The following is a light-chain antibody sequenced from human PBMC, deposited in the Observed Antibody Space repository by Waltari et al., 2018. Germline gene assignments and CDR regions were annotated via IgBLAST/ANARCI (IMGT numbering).Light chain of an antibody. CDR3: MIWHSSAWV. CDR1: SGINVGTYR. Sequence: QAVLTQPSSLSASPGASASLTCTLRSGINVGTYRIYCYQQKPGSPPQYLLRYKSDSDNQQGSGVPSRFSGSKDASANAGILLISGLQSEDEADYYCMIWHSSAWVFGGGTRLIVL. J-gene: IGLJ3*02. V-gene: IGLV5-45*02. CDR2: YKSDSDN.